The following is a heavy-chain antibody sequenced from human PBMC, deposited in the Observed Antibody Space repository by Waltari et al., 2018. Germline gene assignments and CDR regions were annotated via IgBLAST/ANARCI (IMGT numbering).Heavy chain of an antibody. CDR2: ISSDGRNK. CDR3: ARDGGYYEIDY. D-gene: IGHD1-26*01. J-gene: IGHJ4*02. Sequence: QVQLLESGVGVVQSVTSLRLTCAASGFTFIQYGMHWVRQAPVKVLEWVAFISSDGRNKYYADSGKGRFTISRDNSKNSLYLQMNTLRAEDTSIYYCARDGGYYEIDYWGRGTLVTVSS. V-gene: IGHV3-33*01. CDR1: GFTFIQYG.